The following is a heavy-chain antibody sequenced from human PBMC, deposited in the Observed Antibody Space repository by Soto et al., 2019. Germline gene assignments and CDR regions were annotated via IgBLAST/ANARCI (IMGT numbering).Heavy chain of an antibody. D-gene: IGHD2-2*01. CDR3: AHPLGHGTSWYVDY. V-gene: IGHV2-5*02. J-gene: IGHJ4*02. Sequence: QITLRESGPTLVKPTQALTLTCTFSGFSLSTSGVGVGWVRQPPGKALEWLALIYWDDDTYYSPSLKSRLTVTKDTSKNQVVLTMTNMDPVDTGTYYCAHPLGHGTSWYVDYWGQGTLVTVSS. CDR1: GFSLSTSGVG. CDR2: IYWDDDT.